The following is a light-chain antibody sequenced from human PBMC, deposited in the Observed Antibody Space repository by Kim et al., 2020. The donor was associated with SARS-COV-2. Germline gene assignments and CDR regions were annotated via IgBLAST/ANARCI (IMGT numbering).Light chain of an antibody. CDR1: QDIRND. V-gene: IGKV1-17*01. J-gene: IGKJ5*01. Sequence: ASGGDRVTITCRASQDIRNDLGWDQQNPGRAPKRLIYGASSLQRGVPSRFNGSGSETEFTLTVSSLQPENFATYFCQQHNTYPFTFGQGTRLEIK. CDR2: GAS. CDR3: QQHNTYPFT.